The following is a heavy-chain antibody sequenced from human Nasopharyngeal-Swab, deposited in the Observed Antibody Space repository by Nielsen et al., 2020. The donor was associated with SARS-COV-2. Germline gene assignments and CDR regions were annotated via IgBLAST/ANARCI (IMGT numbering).Heavy chain of an antibody. CDR3: ARHIRGWDAFDI. D-gene: IGHD6-19*01. CDR1: GGSLNNYW. J-gene: IGHJ3*02. CDR2: IYHRGTT. Sequence: SETLSLTCAVYGGSLNNYWWSWIRQTPGKGLEWIGEIYHRGTTNYNPSLKSRVAISVDTSKSQFSLELISVTAADTAVYYCARHIRGWDAFDIWGQGTTVTVSS. V-gene: IGHV4-34*01.